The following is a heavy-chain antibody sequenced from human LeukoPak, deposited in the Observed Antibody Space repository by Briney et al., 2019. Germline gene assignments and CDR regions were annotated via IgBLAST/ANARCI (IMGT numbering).Heavy chain of an antibody. CDR3: ARASRWALDY. CDR1: GGSISSYY. Sequence: SETLSLTCTVSGGSISSYYWSWIRQPPGKGLEWIGYIYYSGSTNYNPSLKSRVTISVDTSKNQFSLKLSSVTAADTAVYYCARASRWALDYWGQGTLVTVSS. CDR2: IYYSGST. J-gene: IGHJ4*02. V-gene: IGHV4-59*01. D-gene: IGHD6-13*01.